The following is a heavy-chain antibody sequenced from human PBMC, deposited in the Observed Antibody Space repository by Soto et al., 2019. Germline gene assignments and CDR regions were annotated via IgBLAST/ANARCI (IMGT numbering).Heavy chain of an antibody. CDR1: GFTFSSYG. J-gene: IGHJ5*02. D-gene: IGHD6-6*01. CDR3: EKDRIAARVEGGFDP. CDR2: ISYDGSNK. V-gene: IGHV3-30*18. Sequence: QVQLVESGGGVVQPGRSLRLSCAASGFTFSSYGMHWVRQAPGKGLEWVAVISYDGSNKYYADSVKGRFTISRDNSKNTLYLQMNSLRAEDTAVYYCEKDRIAARVEGGFDPWGQGTLVTVSS.